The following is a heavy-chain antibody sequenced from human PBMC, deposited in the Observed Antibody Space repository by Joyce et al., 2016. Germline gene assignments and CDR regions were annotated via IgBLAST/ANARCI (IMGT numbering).Heavy chain of an antibody. CDR3: NKDRAP. CDR2: IRNKATSYTT. J-gene: IGHJ5*02. D-gene: IGHD3-10*01. Sequence: EVQLVESGGGWVQPGGSLRLSCAASGFTFSDHYMDWVRQAPVKGLEWIARIRNKATSYTTEYAASVKVRFTISRDDSKTSLYLQIDSLKTEDTAVYYCNKDRAPWGQGTLVTVSS. V-gene: IGHV3-72*01. CDR1: GFTFSDHY.